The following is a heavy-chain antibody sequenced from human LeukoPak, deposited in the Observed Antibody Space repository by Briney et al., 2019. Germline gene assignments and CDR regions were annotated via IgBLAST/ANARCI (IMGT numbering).Heavy chain of an antibody. Sequence: PSQTLSLTCTVSGGSISSGSYYWSWIRQPAGKGLEWIGRIYTSGSTNYNPSLKRRVTISVDTSKTQFSLTLSSVTAADTAVYYCARDGCSSTSCYTVRSAFDIWGQGTMVTVSS. D-gene: IGHD2-2*02. V-gene: IGHV4-61*02. CDR2: IYTSGST. CDR3: ARDGCSSTSCYTVRSAFDI. J-gene: IGHJ3*02. CDR1: GGSISSGSYY.